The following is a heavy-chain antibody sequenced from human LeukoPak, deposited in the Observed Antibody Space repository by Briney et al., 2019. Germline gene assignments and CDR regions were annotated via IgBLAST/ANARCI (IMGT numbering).Heavy chain of an antibody. V-gene: IGHV3-11*01. J-gene: IGHJ3*02. Sequence: GGSLRLSCAASGFTFSDYYMSWIRQAPGKGLEWVSYISSSGSTKYYADSVKGRFTISRDNAKNSLYLQMNSLRAEDTAVYYCARGVRSSSWYAAFDIRGQGTMVTVSS. CDR2: ISSSGSTK. CDR1: GFTFSDYY. CDR3: ARGVRSSSWYAAFDI. D-gene: IGHD6-13*01.